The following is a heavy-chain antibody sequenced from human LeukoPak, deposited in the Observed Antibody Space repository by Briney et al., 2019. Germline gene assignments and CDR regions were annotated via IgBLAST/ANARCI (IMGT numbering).Heavy chain of an antibody. Sequence: PSETLSLTCAVSGGSISSSNWWSWVRQPPGKGLEWIGEIYHSGSTNYNPSLKSRVTISIDKSKNQFSLKLSSVTAADTAAYYCAVGSVVGTYIDYWGQGALVTVSS. CDR1: GGSISSSNW. D-gene: IGHD6-19*01. CDR3: AVGSVVGTYIDY. CDR2: IYHSGST. J-gene: IGHJ4*02. V-gene: IGHV4-4*02.